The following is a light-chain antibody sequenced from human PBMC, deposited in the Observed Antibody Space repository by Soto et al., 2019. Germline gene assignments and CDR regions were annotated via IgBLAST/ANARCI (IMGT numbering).Light chain of an antibody. Sequence: EIVLTQSPGTLSLSPGKRATLSCRAIQSVSSSYLAWYQQKPGQAPRLLIYGASSRATGIPDRFSGSGSGTDFTLTISRLEPEDFAVYYCQQYGSSPPLTFGGGTKVDIK. CDR2: GAS. CDR3: QQYGSSPPLT. CDR1: QSVSSSY. J-gene: IGKJ4*01. V-gene: IGKV3-20*01.